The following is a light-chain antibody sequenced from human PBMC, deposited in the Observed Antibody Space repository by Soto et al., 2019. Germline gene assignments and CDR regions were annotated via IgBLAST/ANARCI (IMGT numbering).Light chain of an antibody. CDR3: QQYGSSGT. J-gene: IGKJ1*01. Sequence: EIVLTQSPGTLSLSPGERATLSCRASQSVSNNYLAWYQQKPGQAPRLLIYGASNRATGIPDRLGGSGSGTDFTLTISRLEPEDFAAYYCQQYGSSGTFGQGTKVEIK. CDR1: QSVSNNY. CDR2: GAS. V-gene: IGKV3-20*01.